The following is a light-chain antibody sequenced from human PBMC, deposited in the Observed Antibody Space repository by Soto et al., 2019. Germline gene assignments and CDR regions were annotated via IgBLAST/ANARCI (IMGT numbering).Light chain of an antibody. CDR3: SSYTTGTPRVV. Sequence: QSALTQPASVSGSPGQSITISCTGTSSDVGGYNYVSWYQQHPGKAPKLMIYDVSNRPSGVSNRFSGSKSGNTASLTISGLQAEDEADYFSSSYTTGTPRVVLGGGTKLTVL. CDR2: DVS. J-gene: IGLJ2*01. V-gene: IGLV2-14*01. CDR1: SSDVGGYNY.